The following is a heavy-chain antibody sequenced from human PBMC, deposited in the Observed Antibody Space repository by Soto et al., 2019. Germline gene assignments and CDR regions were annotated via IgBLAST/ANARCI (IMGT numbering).Heavy chain of an antibody. V-gene: IGHV1-69*13. CDR3: ARDPGYCSGGSCYEAAFDY. CDR1: GGTFSSYA. D-gene: IGHD2-15*01. CDR2: IIPIFGTA. J-gene: IGHJ4*02. Sequence: SVKVSCKASGGTFSSYAISWVRQAPGQGLEWMGGIIPIFGTANYAQKFQGRVTITADESTSTAYMELSSLRSEDTAVYYCARDPGYCSGGSCYEAAFDYWGQGTLVTVSS.